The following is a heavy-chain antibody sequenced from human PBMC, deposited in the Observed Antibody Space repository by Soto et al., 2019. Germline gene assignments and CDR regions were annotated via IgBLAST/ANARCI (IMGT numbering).Heavy chain of an antibody. V-gene: IGHV1-2*02. J-gene: IGHJ6*02. CDR2: INPNSGGT. CDR1: GYTFTGYY. CDR3: ARGPQEEEDSPIPRHYYYCGMDV. Sequence: QVQLVQSGAEVKKPGASVKVSCKASGYTFTGYYMHWVRQAPGQGLEWMGWINPNSGGTNYAQKFQGRGIMTWDTSISAADMALRCSRCEDRAVYSCARGPQEEEDSPIPRHYYYCGMDVWGQGSTVTVSS.